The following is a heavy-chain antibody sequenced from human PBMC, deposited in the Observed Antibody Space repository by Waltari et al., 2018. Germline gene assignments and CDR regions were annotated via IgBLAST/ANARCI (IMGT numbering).Heavy chain of an antibody. D-gene: IGHD3-22*01. J-gene: IGHJ6*02. Sequence: QVQLVESRGGVVQPGWCLRLSRAAPAFTFSSSAMPGVRQAPGKGLEWVAVISYNESNIYYVDSVKGRFIISRDNSNKMLYLQMNNLRTEDTAVYYCARDYCDRTNCHGMDVWGQGTTVIVSS. V-gene: IGHV3-30*04. CDR1: AFTFSSSA. CDR3: ARDYCDRTNCHGMDV. CDR2: ISYNESNI.